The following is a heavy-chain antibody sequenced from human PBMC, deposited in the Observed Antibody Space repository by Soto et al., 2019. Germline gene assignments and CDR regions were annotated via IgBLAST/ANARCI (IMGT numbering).Heavy chain of an antibody. CDR2: ISWNSGSI. CDR1: GFTFDDYA. Sequence: PGGSLRLSCAAYGFTFDDYAMHWVRQAPGKGLEWVLGISWNSGSIGYADSVKGRFTISRDNAKKFLYLQMNSLRAEDTALYYCAKSAKSAYSNSFDYWGQGTLVTVSS. J-gene: IGHJ4*02. V-gene: IGHV3-9*01. D-gene: IGHD4-4*01. CDR3: AKSAKSAYSNSFDY.